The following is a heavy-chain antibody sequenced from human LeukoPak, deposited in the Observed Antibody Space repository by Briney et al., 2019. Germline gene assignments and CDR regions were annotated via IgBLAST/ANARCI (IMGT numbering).Heavy chain of an antibody. D-gene: IGHD6-19*01. CDR1: GFTFSSYA. V-gene: IGHV3-23*01. J-gene: IGHJ4*02. CDR3: ATDPPKYSSGWSPFDY. CDR2: ISGSGGST. Sequence: GGSLRLSCAASGFTFSSYAMSWVRQAPGKGLEWVSAISGSGGSTYHADSVKGRFTISRDNSKNTLYLQMNSLRAEDTAVYYCATDPPKYSSGWSPFDYWGQGTLVTVSS.